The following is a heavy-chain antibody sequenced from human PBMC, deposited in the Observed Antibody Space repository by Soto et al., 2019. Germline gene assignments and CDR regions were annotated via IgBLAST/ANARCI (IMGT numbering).Heavy chain of an antibody. CDR1: GGSITSSEYY. V-gene: IGHV4-39*01. CDR3: ARYGGNGYGMDV. CDR2: IYYSGSS. D-gene: IGHD2-15*01. J-gene: IGHJ6*02. Sequence: SETLSLTCTVSGGSITSSEYYWAWIRQPPGKGLQFVGTIYYSGSSYYNPSLKSRVTISVDTSKNQFSLKLSSVTAADTAVYYCARYGGNGYGMDVWGQGTTVTVSS.